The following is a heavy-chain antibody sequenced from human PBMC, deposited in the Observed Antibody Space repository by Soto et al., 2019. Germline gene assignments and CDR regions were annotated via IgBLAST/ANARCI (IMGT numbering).Heavy chain of an antibody. CDR3: AKDIGIRLPHYYGMDV. V-gene: IGHV3-9*01. CDR1: GFTFDDYA. CDR2: ISWNSGSI. D-gene: IGHD5-18*01. J-gene: IGHJ6*02. Sequence: EVQLVESGGGLVQPGRSLRLSCAASGFTFDDYAMHWVRQAPGKGLEWVSGISWNSGSIGYADSVKGRFTISRDNAKNSLYLQMNSLRADDTSLYYCAKDIGIRLPHYYGMDVWGQGTTVTGSS.